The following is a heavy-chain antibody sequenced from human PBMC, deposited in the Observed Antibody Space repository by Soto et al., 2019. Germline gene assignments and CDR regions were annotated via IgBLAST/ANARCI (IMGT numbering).Heavy chain of an antibody. CDR1: GFTFSSYG. D-gene: IGHD2-2*02. CDR3: ARDASIVVVPAAIFAYYYGMDV. CDR2: IWYDGSNK. Sequence: PGGSLRLSCAASGFTFSSYGMHWVRQAPGKGLEWVAVIWYDGSNKYYADSVKGRFTISRDNSKNTLYLQMNSLRAEDTAVYYCARDASIVVVPAAIFAYYYGMDVWGQGTTVTVSS. J-gene: IGHJ6*02. V-gene: IGHV3-33*01.